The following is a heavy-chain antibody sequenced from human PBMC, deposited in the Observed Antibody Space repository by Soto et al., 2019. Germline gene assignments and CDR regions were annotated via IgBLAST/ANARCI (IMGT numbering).Heavy chain of an antibody. J-gene: IGHJ4*02. Sequence: PGGSLRLSCAASGFTFSTYAMRWVRQAPGKGLEWVAVIWYDGSNKYYGDSVKGRFTISRDNSKNTLYLQMNSLRVEDTAIYYCARDYSRSSGRMVDYWGQGTLVTVSS. D-gene: IGHD6-6*01. V-gene: IGHV3-33*01. CDR3: ARDYSRSSGRMVDY. CDR1: GFTFSTYA. CDR2: IWYDGSNK.